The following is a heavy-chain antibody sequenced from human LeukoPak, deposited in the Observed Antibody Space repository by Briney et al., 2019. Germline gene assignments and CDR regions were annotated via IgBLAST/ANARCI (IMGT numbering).Heavy chain of an antibody. J-gene: IGHJ6*02. Sequence: ASVKVSCKASGYTFTSYDINWVRQATGQGLEWMGWMNPNSGNTGYAQKFQGRVTMTRNTSISTAYMELSSLGSEDTAVYYCARGFITMVRGVIHYYYYGMDVWGQGTTVTVSS. V-gene: IGHV1-8*01. D-gene: IGHD3-10*01. CDR2: MNPNSGNT. CDR1: GYTFTSYD. CDR3: ARGFITMVRGVIHYYYYGMDV.